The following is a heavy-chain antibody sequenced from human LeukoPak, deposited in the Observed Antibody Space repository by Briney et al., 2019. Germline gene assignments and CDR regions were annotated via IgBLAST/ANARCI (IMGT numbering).Heavy chain of an antibody. CDR2: ISDSGANT. Sequence: PGGSLRLSCAASGFTFSSYGMSWVRQAPGKGLEWVSVISDSGANTYYAESVKGRFTIARENSKNTLYVQMNSLSAEDTAVYYCGTRIHTTSYYDSWGQGTLVTVSS. D-gene: IGHD2/OR15-2a*01. J-gene: IGHJ4*02. CDR1: GFTFSSYG. CDR3: GTRIHTTSYYDS. V-gene: IGHV3-23*01.